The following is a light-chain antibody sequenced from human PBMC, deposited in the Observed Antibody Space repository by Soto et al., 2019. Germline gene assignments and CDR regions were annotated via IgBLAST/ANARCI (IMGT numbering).Light chain of an antibody. Sequence: QSVLTQPASVSGSPGQSITISCTGTSNDVGGYDRVSWYQHHPGKAPKLLIYEVTNRPSGVSTRFSGSKSANTASLTISGLQPEDEASYYCASYTRVDSWVFGGGTKVTVL. CDR1: SNDVGGYDR. CDR2: EVT. J-gene: IGLJ3*02. V-gene: IGLV2-14*01. CDR3: ASYTRVDSWV.